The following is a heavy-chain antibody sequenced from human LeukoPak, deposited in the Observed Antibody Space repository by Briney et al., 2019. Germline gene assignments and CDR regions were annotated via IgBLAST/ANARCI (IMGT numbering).Heavy chain of an antibody. Sequence: PGESLKISCKASGDSFTNYWIGWVRQMPGKGLEWKGITYPGDSDTRYSPSFQGQVTISADKSISTAYLQWSSLKASDTAIYYCARALRGSYGDWFDPWGQGTLVTVSS. V-gene: IGHV5-51*01. J-gene: IGHJ5*02. CDR1: GDSFTNYW. D-gene: IGHD1-26*01. CDR3: ARALRGSYGDWFDP. CDR2: TYPGDSDT.